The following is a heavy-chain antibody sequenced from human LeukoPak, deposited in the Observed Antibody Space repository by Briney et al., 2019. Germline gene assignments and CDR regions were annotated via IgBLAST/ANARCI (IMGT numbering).Heavy chain of an antibody. D-gene: IGHD1-26*01. V-gene: IGHV1-46*01. CDR2: INPSGGST. CDR1: GYTFTRYY. Sequence: ASVKVSCKASGYTFTRYYIHWVRQAPGQGLEWMGIINPSGGSTSYAQKFQGRVTMTRDMPTSTVYMELSSLRSEDTAVYYCAGVYSGSYYGGSRFDPWGQGTLVTVSS. J-gene: IGHJ5*02. CDR3: AGVYSGSYYGGSRFDP.